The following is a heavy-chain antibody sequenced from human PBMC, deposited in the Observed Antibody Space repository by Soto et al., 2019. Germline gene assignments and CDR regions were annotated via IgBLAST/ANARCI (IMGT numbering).Heavy chain of an antibody. Sequence: GASVKVSSTSSGGTFSIYVITGVRQAPGQGLEWMGGIIPIFGTANYAQKFQGRVTITADESTSTAYMELSSLRSEDTAVYYCAREGDRVGPNSYYDFWSATRSTLQDNYYYYYCMDGWGQGTTVTLSS. D-gene: IGHD3-3*01. J-gene: IGHJ6*02. CDR1: GGTFSIYV. CDR2: IIPIFGTA. V-gene: IGHV1-69*13. CDR3: AREGDRVGPNSYYDFWSATRSTLQDNYYYYYCMDG.